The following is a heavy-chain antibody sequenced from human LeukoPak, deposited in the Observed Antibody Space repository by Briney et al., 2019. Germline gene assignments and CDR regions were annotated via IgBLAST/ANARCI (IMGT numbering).Heavy chain of an antibody. V-gene: IGHV4-4*07. CDR2: IYTSGST. J-gene: IGHJ6*03. CDR1: GGSISSYY. CDR3: ARDPPHCTNGVCSYYYMDV. Sequence: SETLSLTCTVSGGSISSYYWSWIRQPAGKGLEWIGRIYTSGSTNYNPSLKSRVTMSVDTSKNQFSLDLSSVAAADTAVYYCARDPPHCTNGVCSYYYMDVRGKGTTVTVSS. D-gene: IGHD2-8*01.